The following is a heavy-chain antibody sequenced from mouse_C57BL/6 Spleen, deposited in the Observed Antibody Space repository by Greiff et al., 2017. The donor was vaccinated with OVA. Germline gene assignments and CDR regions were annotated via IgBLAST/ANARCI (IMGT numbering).Heavy chain of an antibody. CDR3: ARGAYYDYDGPFAY. V-gene: IGHV1-55*01. J-gene: IGHJ3*01. D-gene: IGHD2-4*01. Sequence: QVQLKQPGAELVKPGASVKMSCKASGYTFTSYWITWVKQRPGQGLEWIGEIYPGSGSTNYNEKFKSKATLTVDTSSSTAYMQLSSLTSEDSAVYYCARGAYYDYDGPFAYWGQGTLVTVSA. CDR1: GYTFTSYW. CDR2: IYPGSGST.